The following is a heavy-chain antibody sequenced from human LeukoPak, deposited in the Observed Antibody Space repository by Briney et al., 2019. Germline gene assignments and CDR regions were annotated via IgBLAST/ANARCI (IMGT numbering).Heavy chain of an antibody. CDR2: INHSGST. D-gene: IGHD6-13*01. V-gene: IGHV4-34*01. CDR3: ARTRQAGRNAFDI. Sequence: SETLSLTCAVYGGSFSGYYWSWIRQPPGKGLEWIGEINHSGSTNYNPSLKSRVTISVDTSKNQFSLKLSSVIAADTAVYYCARTRQAGRNAFDIWGQGTMVTVSS. CDR1: GGSFSGYY. J-gene: IGHJ3*02.